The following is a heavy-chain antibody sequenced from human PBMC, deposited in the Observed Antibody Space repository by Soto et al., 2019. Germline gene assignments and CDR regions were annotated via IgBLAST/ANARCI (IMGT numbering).Heavy chain of an antibody. V-gene: IGHV4-31*03. J-gene: IGHJ5*02. Sequence: QVQLQESGPGLVKPSQTLSLTCTVSGGSLSSGNYFWNWIRQHPGKGLEWIGYISYSGSTYYNPALKRRCYMSVHTSKNQYPLKLSAVTAADTAVYYSARMSSSRWSTWCAPWGQGSLVTVSS. CDR3: ARMSSSRWSTWCAP. CDR2: ISYSGST. D-gene: IGHD6-13*01. CDR1: GGSLSSGNYF.